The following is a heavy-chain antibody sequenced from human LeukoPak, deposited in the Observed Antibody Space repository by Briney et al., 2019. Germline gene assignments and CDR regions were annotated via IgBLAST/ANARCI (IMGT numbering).Heavy chain of an antibody. Sequence: PGGSLRLSCAASGFIFSSYAMSWVRQAPGKGLEWVSYISSSTGTIYYADSVKGRFTISRDNAKNSLYLQMNSLRADDTAVYYCARDSRIAARLFDYWGQGTLVTVSS. V-gene: IGHV3-48*01. CDR3: ARDSRIAARLFDY. CDR1: GFIFSSYA. CDR2: ISSSTGTI. J-gene: IGHJ4*02. D-gene: IGHD6-6*01.